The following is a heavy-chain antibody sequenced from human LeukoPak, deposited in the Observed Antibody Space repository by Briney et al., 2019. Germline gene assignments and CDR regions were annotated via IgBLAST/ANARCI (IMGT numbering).Heavy chain of an antibody. V-gene: IGHV4-59*08. CDR3: SRREDSGTSGYYGL. J-gene: IGHJ4*02. Sequence: SETLSLTCTVSGGSIVSYHWSWIRQPPGKGLEWIGYIHYSGFTNYNPSLKSRVTISVDTSKNQLPLKLSSVTAADTAVYYCSRREDSGTSGYYGLWGQGTLVTVSS. CDR1: GGSIVSYH. D-gene: IGHD3-22*01. CDR2: IHYSGFT.